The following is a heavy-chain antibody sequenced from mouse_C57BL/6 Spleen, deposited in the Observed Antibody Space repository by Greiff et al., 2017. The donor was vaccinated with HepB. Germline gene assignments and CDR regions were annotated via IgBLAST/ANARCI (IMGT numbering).Heavy chain of an antibody. CDR1: GYTFTSYW. CDR3: ARGNYYGSSFWYFDV. D-gene: IGHD1-1*01. V-gene: IGHV1-53*01. Sequence: VQLQQPGTELVKPGASVKLSCKASGYTFTSYWMHWVKQRPGQGLEWIGNINPSNGGTNYNEKFKSKATLTVDKSSSTAYMQLRSLTSEDSAVYYCARGNYYGSSFWYFDVWGTGTTVTVSS. CDR2: INPSNGGT. J-gene: IGHJ1*03.